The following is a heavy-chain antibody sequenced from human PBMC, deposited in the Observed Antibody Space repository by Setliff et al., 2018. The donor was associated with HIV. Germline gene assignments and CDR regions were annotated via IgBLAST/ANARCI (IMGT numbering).Heavy chain of an antibody. Sequence: SETLSLTCTVSGGSISSHYWSCIRQPPGKGLEWIGSIYYSGSTNYNPSLKSRVTISVDTSKNQFSLRLSSVTAADTAVYYCASALGGGRWGYYYDRTIDYWGQGTLVTVSS. CDR3: ASALGGGRWGYYYDRTIDY. V-gene: IGHV4-59*11. CDR1: GGSISSHY. D-gene: IGHD3-22*01. CDR2: IYYSGST. J-gene: IGHJ4*02.